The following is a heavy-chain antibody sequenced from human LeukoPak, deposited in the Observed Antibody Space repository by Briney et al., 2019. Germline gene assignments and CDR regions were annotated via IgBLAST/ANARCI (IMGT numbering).Heavy chain of an antibody. Sequence: SETLSLTCTVSGGSISSRAYYWGWIRQPPGKGLEWIGSIYYTGATYSSPSLKSRLTISLDTSENHFSLKLSSVTAADTAVYYCARQGDGGYSYGNFDSWGQGTLVAVSS. J-gene: IGHJ4*02. V-gene: IGHV4-39*01. CDR3: ARQGDGGYSYGNFDS. CDR2: IYYTGAT. CDR1: GGSISSRAYY. D-gene: IGHD5-18*01.